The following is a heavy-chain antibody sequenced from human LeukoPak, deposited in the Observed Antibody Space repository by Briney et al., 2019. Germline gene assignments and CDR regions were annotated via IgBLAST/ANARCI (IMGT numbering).Heavy chain of an antibody. CDR3: ARGDCSGSICYSPMDV. Sequence: SETLSLTCTVSGYSINSGYYWVWIRQPPGKGLEWIGSIYRSGSTNYNPSLKSRVTISVDTSKNQFSLKVSSVTAADTAVYYCARGDCSGSICYSPMDVWGTGTTVTVSS. CDR1: GYSINSGYY. D-gene: IGHD2-21*01. V-gene: IGHV4-38-2*02. CDR2: IYRSGST. J-gene: IGHJ6*03.